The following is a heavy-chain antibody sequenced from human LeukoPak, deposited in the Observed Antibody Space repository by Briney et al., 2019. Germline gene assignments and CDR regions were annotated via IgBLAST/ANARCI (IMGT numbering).Heavy chain of an antibody. CDR2: INPSGGST. CDR1: GYTFTSYY. D-gene: IGHD3-10*01. CDR3: ARERVMVRGNPYGMDV. Sequence: ASVKVSCKASGYTFTSYYMHWVRQAPGQGLEWMGIINPSGGSTSYAQKFQGRVTMTRDTSTSTVYMELSSLRSEDTAVYYCARERVMVRGNPYGMDVWGQGTTVTVSS. J-gene: IGHJ6*02. V-gene: IGHV1-46*01.